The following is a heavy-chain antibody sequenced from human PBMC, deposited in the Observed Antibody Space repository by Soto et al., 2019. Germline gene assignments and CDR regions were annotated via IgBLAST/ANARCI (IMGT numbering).Heavy chain of an antibody. D-gene: IGHD1-7*01. Sequence: GGSLRLSCAASGFTFSSYAMSWVRQAPGKGLEWVSAISGSGGSTYYADSVKGRFTISRDNSKNTLYLQMNSLRAEDTAVYYCASSPTPWKAGTTEFDYWGQGTLVTVSS. V-gene: IGHV3-23*01. CDR2: ISGSGGST. CDR3: ASSPTPWKAGTTEFDY. J-gene: IGHJ4*02. CDR1: GFTFSSYA.